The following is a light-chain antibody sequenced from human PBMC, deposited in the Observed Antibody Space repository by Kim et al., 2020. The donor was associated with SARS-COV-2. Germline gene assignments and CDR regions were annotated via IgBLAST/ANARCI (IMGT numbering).Light chain of an antibody. CDR2: NNS. CDR1: SSNIGSYG. V-gene: IGLV1-44*01. CDR3: AAWDDSLTGL. J-gene: IGLJ2*01. Sequence: QPVLTQPPSASGTPGQRVIIPCSGSSSNIGSYGVSWYQQLPGAAPKLLIYNNSQRPSGVPDRFSGSKSGTSASLAISGLQSEDEADYYCAAWDDSLTGLFGGGTQLTVL.